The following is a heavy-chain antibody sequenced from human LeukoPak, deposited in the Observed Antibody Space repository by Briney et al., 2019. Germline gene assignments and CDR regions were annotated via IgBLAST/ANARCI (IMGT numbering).Heavy chain of an antibody. CDR2: ISAYNGNT. V-gene: IGHV1-18*01. Sequence: ASVKVSCKASGCTFTSYGISWVRQAPGQGLEWMGWISAYNGNTNYAQKLQGRVTMTTDTSTSTAYMELRSLRSDDTAVYYCARVGSGYEDYYYYYMDVWGKGTTVTISS. D-gene: IGHD5-12*01. CDR3: ARVGSGYEDYYYYYMDV. CDR1: GCTFTSYG. J-gene: IGHJ6*03.